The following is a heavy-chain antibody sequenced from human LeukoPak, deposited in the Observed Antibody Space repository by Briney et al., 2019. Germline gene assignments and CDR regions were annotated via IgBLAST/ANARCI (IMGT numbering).Heavy chain of an antibody. CDR2: ISYDGSNE. CDR1: GFTFSSYV. V-gene: IGHV3-30*04. D-gene: IGHD5-18*01. Sequence: GGSLRLSCAASGFTFSSYVMHWVRQAPGKGLEWVAIISYDGSNEYYADSVKGRFTISRDNSKNTLYLQMNSLRAADTAVYYCARDSGYSYGYFDYWGQGTLVTVSS. CDR3: ARDSGYSYGYFDY. J-gene: IGHJ4*02.